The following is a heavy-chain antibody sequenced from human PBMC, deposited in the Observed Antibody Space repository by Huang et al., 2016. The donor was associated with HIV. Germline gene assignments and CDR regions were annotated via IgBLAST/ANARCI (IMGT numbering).Heavy chain of an antibody. J-gene: IGHJ4*02. Sequence: QVQLVESGGGVVQPGRSLRLSCAAFGFTFNKFDMHWVRQAPGKGLEWLAIISYDGSRKYHEDSVKCRFTISRDNSKNTVYLQMNSLRVEDTAVYYCAKDGRGSGTYYDYFEYWGQGTLVTVSS. CDR2: ISYDGSRK. D-gene: IGHD1-26*01. CDR3: AKDGRGSGTYYDYFEY. V-gene: IGHV3-30*18. CDR1: GFTFNKFD.